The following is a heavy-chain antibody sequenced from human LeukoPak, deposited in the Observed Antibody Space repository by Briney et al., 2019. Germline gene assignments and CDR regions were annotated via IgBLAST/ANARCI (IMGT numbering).Heavy chain of an antibody. CDR1: GYTFTSYG. V-gene: IGHV1-2*02. Sequence: GASVKVSCKASGYTFTSYGISWVRQAPGQGLEWMGWINPNSGGTNYAQKFQGRVTMTRDTSISTAYMELSRLRSDDTAVYYCARVPNYYDSSGYSTFDPWGQGTLVTASS. J-gene: IGHJ5*02. D-gene: IGHD3-22*01. CDR3: ARVPNYYDSSGYSTFDP. CDR2: INPNSGGT.